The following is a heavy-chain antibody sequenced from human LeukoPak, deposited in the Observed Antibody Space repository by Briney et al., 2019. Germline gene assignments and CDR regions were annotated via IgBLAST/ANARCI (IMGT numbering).Heavy chain of an antibody. D-gene: IGHD1-26*01. CDR1: GFTFSSYG. J-gene: IGHJ4*02. Sequence: PGGSLRLSCAASGFTFSSYGMHWVRQAPGKGLEWVAVIWYDGSDKYYADSVRGRFTISRDNAKNTLYLQMNSLRAEDTAVYYCARGRSANSGYSDYWGQGTLVTVSS. CDR2: IWYDGSDK. CDR3: ARGRSANSGYSDY. V-gene: IGHV3-33*01.